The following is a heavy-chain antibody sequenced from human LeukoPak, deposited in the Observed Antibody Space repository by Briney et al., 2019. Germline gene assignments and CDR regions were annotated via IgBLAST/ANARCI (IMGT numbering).Heavy chain of an antibody. CDR2: INNDGSRT. V-gene: IGHV3-74*01. J-gene: IGHJ6*03. Sequence: GGSLRLSCAASGFTFSDYWMHWVRQVPGKGLVWVSHINNDGSRTSYADSVKGRFTVTRDNAKNTLYLQMNSLRAEDTAVYFCARPPYFDFWSGFYSDHYYYMEVWGKGTSVTVSS. CDR1: GFTFSDYW. CDR3: ARPPYFDFWSGFYSDHYYYMEV. D-gene: IGHD3-3*01.